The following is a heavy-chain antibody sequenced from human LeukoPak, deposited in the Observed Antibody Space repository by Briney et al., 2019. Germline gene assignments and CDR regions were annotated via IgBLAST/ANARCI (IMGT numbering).Heavy chain of an antibody. J-gene: IGHJ4*01. Sequence: ASVKVSCKASGCTFTSYGISWVRQAPGRGLEWMGWISAYNGNTNYAQKLQGRVTMTTDTSTSTAYMELTSLRSDDTAVSYCARAESRLYSSSWPIDYSGHGTLVTVSS. CDR3: ARAESRLYSSSWPIDY. V-gene: IGHV1-18*01. D-gene: IGHD6-13*01. CDR1: GCTFTSYG. CDR2: ISAYNGNT.